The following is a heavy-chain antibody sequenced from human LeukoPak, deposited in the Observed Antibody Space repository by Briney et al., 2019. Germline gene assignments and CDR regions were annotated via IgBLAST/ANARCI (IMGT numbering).Heavy chain of an antibody. Sequence: PSETLSLTCAVSGGSISSGGSSWGWVRQPPGKGLGWLGYIYHSGSTYYNPSLKSRVTISVDKSKNQFSLKLSSVTAADTAVYYCARGPTIFGVVSYYFDYWGQGTLVTVSS. CDR2: IYHSGST. CDR3: ARGPTIFGVVSYYFDY. V-gene: IGHV4-30-2*01. CDR1: GGSISSGGSS. D-gene: IGHD3-3*01. J-gene: IGHJ4*02.